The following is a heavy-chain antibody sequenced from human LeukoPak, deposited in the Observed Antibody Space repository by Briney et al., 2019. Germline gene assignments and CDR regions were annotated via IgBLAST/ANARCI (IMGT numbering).Heavy chain of an antibody. CDR3: AKRELGYCTNGVCPYGMDV. CDR1: GFTFSSYA. D-gene: IGHD2-8*01. V-gene: IGHV3-23*01. J-gene: IGHJ6*02. CDR2: ISGSGGST. Sequence: GGSLRLSCAASGFTFSSYATSWVRQAPGKGLEWVSAISGSGGSTYYADSVKGRFTISRDNSKNTLYLQMNSLRAEDTAVYYCAKRELGYCTNGVCPYGMDVWGQGTTVTVSS.